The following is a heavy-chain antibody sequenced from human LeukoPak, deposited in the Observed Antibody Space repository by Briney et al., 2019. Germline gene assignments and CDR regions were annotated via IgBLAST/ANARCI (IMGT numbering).Heavy chain of an antibody. CDR3: AKAHYDILTGYIYAFDI. Sequence: GESLRLSCAASGFTFSSYAMSWVRQAPGKGLEWVSAISGSGGSTYYADSVKGRFTISRDNSKNTLYLQMNSLRAEDTAVYYCAKAHYDILTGYIYAFDIWGQGTMVTVSS. CDR2: ISGSGGST. V-gene: IGHV3-23*01. J-gene: IGHJ3*02. CDR1: GFTFSSYA. D-gene: IGHD3-9*01.